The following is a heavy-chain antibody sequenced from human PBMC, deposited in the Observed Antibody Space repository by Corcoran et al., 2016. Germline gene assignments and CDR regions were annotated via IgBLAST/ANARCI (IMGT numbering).Heavy chain of an antibody. CDR1: GYSFNNYW. Sequence: EVQLVQSGAEVKKSGESLKISCKGSGYSFNNYWTAWVRQMPGQGLEWMGIIYPGDSGTRYSPSFQGQVTISADKSINTIYLQWSSLKASDTAMYYWARTVELAAWVSFDIWGQGTMVTVSS. CDR3: ARTVELAAWVSFDI. D-gene: IGHD6-13*01. V-gene: IGHV5-51*01. J-gene: IGHJ3*02. CDR2: IYPGDSGT.